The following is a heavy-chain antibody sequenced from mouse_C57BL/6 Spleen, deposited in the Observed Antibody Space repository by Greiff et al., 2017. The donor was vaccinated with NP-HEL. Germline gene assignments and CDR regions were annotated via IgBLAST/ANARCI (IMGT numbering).Heavy chain of an antibody. CDR1: GYTFTSYW. CDR2: IDPSDSYT. Sequence: QVQLQQPGAELVKPGASVKLSCKASGYTFTSYWMQWVKQRPGQGLEWIGEIDPSDSYTNYNQKFKGKATLTVDTSSSTAYMQLSSLTSEDSAVYYCARSEARATDYWGQGTTLTVSS. D-gene: IGHD3-1*01. CDR3: ARSEARATDY. V-gene: IGHV1-50*01. J-gene: IGHJ2*01.